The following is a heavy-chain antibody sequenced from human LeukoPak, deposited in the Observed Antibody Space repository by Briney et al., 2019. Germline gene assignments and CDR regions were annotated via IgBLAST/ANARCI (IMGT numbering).Heavy chain of an antibody. CDR2: IKPNSGGT. CDR1: GYTFTGYY. Sequence: GASVKVSCKASGYTFTGYYMHWVRQAPGQGLEWMGRIKPNSGGTNYAQKFQGRVTMTRDTSISTAYMELSRLRSDDTAVYYCAREQSGSYYNYWGQGTLVTVSS. CDR3: AREQSGSYYNY. D-gene: IGHD1-26*01. J-gene: IGHJ4*02. V-gene: IGHV1-2*06.